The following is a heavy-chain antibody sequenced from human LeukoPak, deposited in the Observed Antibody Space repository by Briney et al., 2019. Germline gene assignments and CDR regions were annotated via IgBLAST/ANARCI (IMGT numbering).Heavy chain of an antibody. CDR1: GFAISRMY. Sequence: GGSLRLSCAASGFAISRMYMTWVRQAPGKGLEWVATVFVGGDARYADSVKGRFTVSRDNAKNTVSLQMNSLRVEDTAVYYCAGMVATTRDFDYWGQGTLVTVSS. J-gene: IGHJ4*02. CDR3: AGMVATTRDFDY. V-gene: IGHV3-66*01. CDR2: VFVGGDA. D-gene: IGHD5-12*01.